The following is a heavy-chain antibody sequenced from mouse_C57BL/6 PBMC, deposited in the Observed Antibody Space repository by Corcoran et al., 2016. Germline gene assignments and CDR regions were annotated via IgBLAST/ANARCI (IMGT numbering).Heavy chain of an antibody. J-gene: IGHJ4*01. CDR2: INPNNGGT. V-gene: IGHV1-18*01. D-gene: IGHD2-12*01. CDR1: GYTFTDYN. Sequence: EVQLQQSGPELVKPGASVKIPCKASGYTFTDYNMDWVKQSHGKSLEWIGDINPNNGGTIYNQKFKGKATLTVDKSSSTAYMELRSLTSEDTAVYYCARSSYPSYAMDYWGQGTSVTVSS. CDR3: ARSSYPSYAMDY.